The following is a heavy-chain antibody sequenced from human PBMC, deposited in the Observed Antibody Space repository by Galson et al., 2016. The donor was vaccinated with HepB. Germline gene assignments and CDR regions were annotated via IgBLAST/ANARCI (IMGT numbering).Heavy chain of an antibody. CDR2: FIPVVGIA. V-gene: IGHV1-69*04. CDR3: ARVPISGFCGSDCYIRRGLAY. D-gene: IGHD2-21*02. CDR1: GDTFSTLG. J-gene: IGHJ4*02. Sequence: SVKVSCKASGDTFSTLGINWVRQAPGQGLEWMGRFIPVVGIANYAQKFQGRVTITADKSTSTAYMELSSLTSHDTAVYYCARVPISGFCGSDCYIRRGLAYWGQGALVTVSS.